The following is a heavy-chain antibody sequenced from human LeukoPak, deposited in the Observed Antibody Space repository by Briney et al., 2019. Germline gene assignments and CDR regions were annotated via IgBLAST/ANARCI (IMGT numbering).Heavy chain of an antibody. D-gene: IGHD3-22*01. V-gene: IGHV1-18*01. Sequence: ASVKVSCKASGYTFTSYGISWVRQAPGQGLEWMGWISAYNGNTNYAQKLQGRVTMTTDTPTSTAYMELRSLRSDDTAVYYCARDMGLDYYDSSGYYYVSRFDYWGQGTLVTVSS. J-gene: IGHJ4*02. CDR3: ARDMGLDYYDSSGYYYVSRFDY. CDR1: GYTFTSYG. CDR2: ISAYNGNT.